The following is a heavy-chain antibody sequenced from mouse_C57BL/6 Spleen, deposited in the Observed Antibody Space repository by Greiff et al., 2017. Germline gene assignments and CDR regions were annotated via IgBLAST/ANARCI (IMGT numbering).Heavy chain of an antibody. D-gene: IGHD1-1*02. CDR3: ARDNYGVAWFAY. V-gene: IGHV5-4*01. J-gene: IGHJ3*01. CDR1: GFTFSSYA. CDR2: ISDGGSYT. Sequence: EVQVVESGGGLVKPGGSLKLSCAASGFTFSSYAMSWVRQTPEKRLEWVATISDGGSYTYYPDNVKGRFTISRDNAKNNLYLQMSHLKSEDTAMYYCARDNYGVAWFAYWGQGTLVTVSA.